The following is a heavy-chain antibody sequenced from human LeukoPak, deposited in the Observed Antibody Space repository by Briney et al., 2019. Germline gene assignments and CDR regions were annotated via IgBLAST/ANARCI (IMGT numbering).Heavy chain of an antibody. CDR3: ARDLASSWYYYYGMDV. CDR2: INHSGST. Sequence: KTSETLSLTCAVYGGSFSGYYWSWIRQPPGKGLEWIGEINHSGSTNYNPPLKSRVTISVDTSKNQFSLKLSSVTAADTAVYYCARDLASSWYYYYGMDVWGQGTTVTVSS. D-gene: IGHD6-13*01. CDR1: GGSFSGYY. V-gene: IGHV4-34*01. J-gene: IGHJ6*02.